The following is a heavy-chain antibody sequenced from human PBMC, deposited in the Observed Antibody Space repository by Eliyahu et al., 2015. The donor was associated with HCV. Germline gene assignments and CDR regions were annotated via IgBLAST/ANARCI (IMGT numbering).Heavy chain of an antibody. J-gene: IGHJ5*02. D-gene: IGHD3-10*01. Sequence: QVQLVXSGAEVKRPGASVKVSCXASGYTFPSYDINWVXQATGQGLEWMGXMNSNSGNTGYAQKFQGXVSMTRNTSISTAYMELSLLRSEDTAVYYCARGHNTGVRGLNWFDPWGQGTLVTVSS. CDR1: GYTFPSYD. CDR2: MNSNSGNT. CDR3: ARGHNTGVRGLNWFDP. V-gene: IGHV1-8*01.